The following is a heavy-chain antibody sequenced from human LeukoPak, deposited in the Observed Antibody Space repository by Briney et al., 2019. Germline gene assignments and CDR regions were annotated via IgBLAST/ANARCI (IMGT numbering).Heavy chain of an antibody. CDR3: ARVPFSTGTEYNWFDP. Sequence: SVKVSCKASGYTFTGYYMHWVRQAPGQGLEWMGRIIPILGIANYAQKFQGRVTITADKSTSTAYMELSSLRSEDTAVYYCARVPFSTGTEYNWFDPWGQGTLVTVSS. J-gene: IGHJ5*02. CDR2: IIPILGIA. V-gene: IGHV1-69*04. CDR1: GYTFTGYY. D-gene: IGHD1-1*01.